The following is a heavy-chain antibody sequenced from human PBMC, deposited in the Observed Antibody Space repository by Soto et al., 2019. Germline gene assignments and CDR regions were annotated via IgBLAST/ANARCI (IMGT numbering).Heavy chain of an antibody. V-gene: IGHV1-18*01. J-gene: IGHJ4*02. D-gene: IGHD4-17*01. CDR3: ARVSTTTVTLYY. CDR2: ISAYNGNT. Sequence: ASVKVSCKASGYTFTSYGISWVRQAPGQGLEWMGWISAYNGNTNCAQKLQGRVTMTTDTSTSTAYMELRSLGSDDTAVYYCARVSTTTVTLYYWGQGTLVTVSS. CDR1: GYTFTSYG.